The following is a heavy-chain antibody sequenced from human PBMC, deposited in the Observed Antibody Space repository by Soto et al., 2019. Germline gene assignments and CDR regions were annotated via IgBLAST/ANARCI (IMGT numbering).Heavy chain of an antibody. D-gene: IGHD1-26*01. CDR2: FSHTGGT. Sequence: SETLSLTCTVSGSSISDYYRSWIRQSPGKGLEWMGYFSHTGGTNYNPSLNSRLTLSANTSKKQLSLRLKSTTAADTAVYYCARGTDWDRGVFDYWGQGTTVTVSS. CDR1: GSSISDYY. J-gene: IGHJ4*02. V-gene: IGHV4-59*13. CDR3: ARGTDWDRGVFDY.